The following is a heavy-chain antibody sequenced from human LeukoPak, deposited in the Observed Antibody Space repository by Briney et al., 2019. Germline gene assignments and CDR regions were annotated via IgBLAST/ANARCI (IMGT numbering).Heavy chain of an antibody. D-gene: IGHD2-15*01. Sequence: GGSLRLSCAASGFTFSSYEMNWVRQAPGKGLEWVSYISSSGSTIYYADSVKGRFTISRDNAKNSLYLQMNSLRAEDTAVYYCARDPTHCSGGSCYSFDLYYGMDVWGKGTRSPSPQ. V-gene: IGHV3-48*03. CDR3: ARDPTHCSGGSCYSFDLYYGMDV. J-gene: IGHJ6*04. CDR1: GFTFSSYE. CDR2: ISSSGSTI.